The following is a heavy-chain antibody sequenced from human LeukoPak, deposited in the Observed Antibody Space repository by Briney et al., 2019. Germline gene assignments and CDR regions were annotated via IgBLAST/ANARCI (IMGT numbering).Heavy chain of an antibody. CDR3: ARATVDTAMGHFDY. D-gene: IGHD5-18*01. V-gene: IGHV4-4*07. CDR1: GGSISSYY. J-gene: IGHJ4*02. CDR2: IYTSGST. Sequence: SETLSLTCTVSGGSISSYYWSWIRQPAGKGLEWIGRIYTSGSTNYNPSLKSRVTMSVDTSKNQFSLKLSSVTAADTAVYYCARATVDTAMGHFDYWGQGTLVTASS.